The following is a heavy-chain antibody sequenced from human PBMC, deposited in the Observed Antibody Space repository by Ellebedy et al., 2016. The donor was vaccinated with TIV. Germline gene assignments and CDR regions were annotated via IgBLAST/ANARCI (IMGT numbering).Heavy chain of an antibody. V-gene: IGHV3-11*01. CDR2: ISSSGSTI. Sequence: GGSLRLSXAASGFTFSDYYMSWIRQAPGKGLEWVSYISSSGSTIYYADSVKGRFTISRDNAKNSLYLQMNSLRAEDTAVYYCAREVVVVPAANDYWGQGTLVTVSS. CDR1: GFTFSDYY. D-gene: IGHD2-2*01. CDR3: AREVVVVPAANDY. J-gene: IGHJ4*02.